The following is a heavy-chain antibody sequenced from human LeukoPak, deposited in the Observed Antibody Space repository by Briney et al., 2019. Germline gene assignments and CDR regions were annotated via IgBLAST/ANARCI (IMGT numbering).Heavy chain of an antibody. CDR3: ARGGYYGPRGGLYYCDY. CDR2: IYYSGST. CDR1: GGSISSSSYY. Sequence: PSETLSLTCTVSGGSISSSSYYWGWIRQPPGKGLEWIGSIYYSGSTYYNPSLKSRVTISVDTSKNQFSLQLSSVTAADTAVYYCARGGYYGPRGGLYYCDYWGQGTLVTVSS. J-gene: IGHJ4*02. D-gene: IGHD3-10*01. V-gene: IGHV4-39*07.